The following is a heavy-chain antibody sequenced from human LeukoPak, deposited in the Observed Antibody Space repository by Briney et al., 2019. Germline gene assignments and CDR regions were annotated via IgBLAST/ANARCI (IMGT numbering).Heavy chain of an antibody. CDR1: GFTFSSYA. Sequence: GRSLRLSCAASGFTFSSYAMHWVRQAPGKGLEWVAVISYDGSNKYYADSVKGRFTISRDNSKNTLYLQMNSLRAEVTAVYYCARDLAVAGTGWFDPWGQGTLVTVSS. CDR3: ARDLAVAGTGWFDP. J-gene: IGHJ5*02. D-gene: IGHD6-19*01. V-gene: IGHV3-30*04. CDR2: ISYDGSNK.